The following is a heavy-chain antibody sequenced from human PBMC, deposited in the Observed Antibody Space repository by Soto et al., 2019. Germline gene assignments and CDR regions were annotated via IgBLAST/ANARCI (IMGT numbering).Heavy chain of an antibody. CDR1: GYSISSGYY. Sequence: SETLSLTCAVSGYSISSGYYWGWTRQPPGKWLEWIGSIYHSVSTYYNPSLKSRVPISVDTSKNQFPLKLSSVTAADTAVYYCARGATNAFDIWGQGTMVT. J-gene: IGHJ3*02. D-gene: IGHD3-16*01. V-gene: IGHV4-38-2*01. CDR2: IYHSVST. CDR3: ARGATNAFDI.